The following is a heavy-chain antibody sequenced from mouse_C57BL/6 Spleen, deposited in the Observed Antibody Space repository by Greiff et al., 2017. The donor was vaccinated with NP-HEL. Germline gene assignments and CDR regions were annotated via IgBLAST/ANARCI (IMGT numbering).Heavy chain of an antibody. CDR2: IYPGSGST. J-gene: IGHJ2*01. CDR3: ARDYYGSSYPFYFDY. CDR1: GYTFTSYW. V-gene: IGHV1-55*01. Sequence: QVQLQQPGAELVKPGASVKMSCKASGYTFTSYWITWVKQRPGQGLEWIGDIYPGSGSTNYNEKFKSKAKLTVDTSSSTAYMQLSSLTAEDAAVYYCARDYYGSSYPFYFDYWGQGTTLTVSS. D-gene: IGHD1-1*01.